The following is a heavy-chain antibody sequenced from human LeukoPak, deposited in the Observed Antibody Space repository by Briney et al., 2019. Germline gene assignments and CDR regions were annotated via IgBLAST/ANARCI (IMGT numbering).Heavy chain of an antibody. J-gene: IGHJ3*02. CDR2: INPNSGGT. CDR3: ARSRGGYCSGGSCYSRGSVYAFDI. D-gene: IGHD2-15*01. Sequence: ASVKVSCTASGYTFTGYYMHWVRQAPGQGLEWMGWINPNSGGTNYAQKFQGRVTMTRDTSISTAYMELSRLRSDDTAVYYCARSRGGYCSGGSCYSRGSVYAFDIWGQGTMVTVSS. V-gene: IGHV1-2*02. CDR1: GYTFTGYY.